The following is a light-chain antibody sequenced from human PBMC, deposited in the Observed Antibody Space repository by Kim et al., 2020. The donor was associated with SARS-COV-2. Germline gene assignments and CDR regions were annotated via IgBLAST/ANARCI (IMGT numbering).Light chain of an antibody. CDR3: QHYARWPLT. CDR2: DAS. Sequence: EIVMTQSPPTLSVSPGESATLSCRASQTVSAYLAWYQQKPGQAPRLLIYDASTRATGVPARFSGSGSGTEFTLSISSLQSEDFAVYYCQHYARWPLTFGGGTKVEIK. CDR1: QTVSAY. V-gene: IGKV3-15*01. J-gene: IGKJ4*02.